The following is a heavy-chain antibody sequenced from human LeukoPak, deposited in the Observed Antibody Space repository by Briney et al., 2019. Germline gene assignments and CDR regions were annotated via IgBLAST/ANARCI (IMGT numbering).Heavy chain of an antibody. CDR2: ISGDGGRA. CDR3: AKASSGSSSRPIDY. J-gene: IGHJ4*02. V-gene: IGHV3-43*02. CDR1: GFTFHDYA. D-gene: IGHD3-10*01. Sequence: GGSLRLSCVASGFTFHDYAMSWVRQVPGTGLEWVSLISGDGGRASYAASVKGRFTISRDNSKNSLYLQMNSLRTEDTAFYYCAKASSGSSSRPIDYWGQGTLVTVSS.